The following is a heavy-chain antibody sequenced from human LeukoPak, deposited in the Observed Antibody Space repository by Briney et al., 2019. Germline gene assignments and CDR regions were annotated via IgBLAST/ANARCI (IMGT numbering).Heavy chain of an antibody. D-gene: IGHD7-27*01. CDR1: GGSISSGDYY. V-gene: IGHV4-61*08. Sequence: SETLSLTCTVSGGSISSGDYYWSWIRQPPGKGLEWIGYIYYSGSTNYNPSLKSRVTISVDTSKNQFSLKLSSVTAADTAVYYCARGKLGMEAFDIWGQGTMVTVSS. CDR3: ARGKLGMEAFDI. J-gene: IGHJ3*02. CDR2: IYYSGST.